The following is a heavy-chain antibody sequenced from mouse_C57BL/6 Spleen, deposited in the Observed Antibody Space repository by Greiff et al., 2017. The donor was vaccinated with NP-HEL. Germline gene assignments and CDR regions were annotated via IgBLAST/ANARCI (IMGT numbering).Heavy chain of an antibody. J-gene: IGHJ2*02. Sequence: VQVVESGAELVRPGASVTLSCKASGYTFTDYEMHWVKQTPVHGLEWIGAIDPETGGTAYNQKFKGKAKLTADKSSSTAYMGLRSLTSEDSAVYYCTRSGTGDYWGQGTSLTVSS. CDR3: TRSGTGDY. V-gene: IGHV1-15*01. CDR1: GYTFTDYE. D-gene: IGHD4-1*01. CDR2: IDPETGGT.